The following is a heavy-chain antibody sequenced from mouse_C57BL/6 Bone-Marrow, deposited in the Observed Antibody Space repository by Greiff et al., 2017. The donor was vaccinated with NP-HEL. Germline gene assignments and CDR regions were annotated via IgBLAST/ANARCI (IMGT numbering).Heavy chain of an antibody. J-gene: IGHJ4*01. CDR3: TTGGSSPNAMDY. D-gene: IGHD1-1*01. CDR1: GFNITDDY. Sequence: VQLKQSGAELVRPGASVKLSCTVSGFNITDDYMHWVKQRPEQGLEWIGWIDPENGDTEYASKFQGKATITAETSSNTAYLQLSSLTSEDTTVYYGTTGGSSPNAMDYWGQGTSVTVSS. CDR2: IDPENGDT. V-gene: IGHV14-4*01.